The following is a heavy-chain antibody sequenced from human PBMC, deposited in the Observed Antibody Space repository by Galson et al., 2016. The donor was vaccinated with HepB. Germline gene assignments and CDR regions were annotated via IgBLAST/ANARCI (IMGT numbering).Heavy chain of an antibody. V-gene: IGHV3-74*01. CDR1: GFPFGSYW. D-gene: IGHD1-14*01. Sequence: SLRLSCAASGFPFGSYWIHWVRQAPGKGLVWVSRINTDGARASYADSVQGRFTVSRDNTKNTLSLQLNTLTAADTAVSYCATQLLYRYQDLEVWGQGNTVTVSS. J-gene: IGHJ6*02. CDR2: INTDGARA. CDR3: ATQLLYRYQDLEV.